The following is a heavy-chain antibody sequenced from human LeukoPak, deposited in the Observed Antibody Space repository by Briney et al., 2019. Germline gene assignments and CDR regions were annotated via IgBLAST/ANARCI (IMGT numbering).Heavy chain of an antibody. CDR2: ISGTGTTI. Sequence: GGSLRLSCAASGFTFSTYEMNWVRQAPGKGLEWVSYISGTGTTIYYADSVKGRFTISRDNAKNSLYLQMNSLRAEDTAVYYCARVVRDGYNRIDYWGQGTLVTVSS. V-gene: IGHV3-48*03. J-gene: IGHJ4*02. CDR1: GFTFSTYE. D-gene: IGHD5-24*01. CDR3: ARVVRDGYNRIDY.